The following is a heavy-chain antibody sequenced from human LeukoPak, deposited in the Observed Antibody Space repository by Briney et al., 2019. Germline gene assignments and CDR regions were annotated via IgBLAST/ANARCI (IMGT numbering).Heavy chain of an antibody. CDR1: GFTFSSHS. D-gene: IGHD5-24*01. J-gene: IGHJ4*02. Sequence: GGSLRLSCAAPGFTFSSHSMGWVRQAPGKGLECVATIGLDGAQKDFVDSVKGRFTLSRDNAKNSLFLEMNRLRVEDTAVYYCARWRGLQSEFDCWGQGTLVTVSS. CDR2: IGLDGAQK. V-gene: IGHV3-7*01. CDR3: ARWRGLQSEFDC.